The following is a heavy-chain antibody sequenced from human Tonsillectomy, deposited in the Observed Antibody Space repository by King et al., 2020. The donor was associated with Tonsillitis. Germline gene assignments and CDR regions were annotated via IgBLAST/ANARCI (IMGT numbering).Heavy chain of an antibody. CDR2: IRGNGDTT. CDR3: AKGVAVITTYTPWDY. J-gene: IGHJ4*02. Sequence: VQLVESGGGLVQPGGSLRLSCAASGFTFIRYAMSWVRQAPGTGREWVSGIRGNGDTTHYADPVKGRFPISRDNSKNTVYLQINTLRAEDTAVYYCAKGVAVITTYTPWDYWGQGTLVTVSS. V-gene: IGHV3-23*04. CDR1: GFTFIRYA. D-gene: IGHD3-22*01.